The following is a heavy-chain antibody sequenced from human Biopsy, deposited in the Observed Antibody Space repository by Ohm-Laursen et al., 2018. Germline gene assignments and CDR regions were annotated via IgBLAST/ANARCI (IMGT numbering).Heavy chain of an antibody. Sequence: GTLSLTCAVYDGSFSGYYWSWLRQSPGMGLEWIGEINPSGGTNYNPSLACRVSISLDTSKIHLALKLSSVTAADTAVYYCASVAGPRTDYYYSNMDVWGRGTTVTASS. D-gene: IGHD2-2*01. J-gene: IGHJ6*02. CDR1: DGSFSGYY. CDR2: INPSGGT. V-gene: IGHV4-34*01. CDR3: ASVAGPRTDYYYSNMDV.